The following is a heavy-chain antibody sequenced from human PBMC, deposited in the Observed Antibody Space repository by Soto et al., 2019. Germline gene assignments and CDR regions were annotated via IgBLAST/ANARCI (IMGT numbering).Heavy chain of an antibody. Sequence: GGSLRLSCVGSGFTFSNYWMHWVRQAPGKGLEWVSAISGSGGSTFYADSVKGRFTISRDNSKNTLYLQMNSLRAEDTAVYYCAKDLIGYYDSSGSMDVWGQGTTVTVSS. V-gene: IGHV3-23*01. D-gene: IGHD3-22*01. J-gene: IGHJ6*02. CDR3: AKDLIGYYDSSGSMDV. CDR2: ISGSGGST. CDR1: GFTFSNYW.